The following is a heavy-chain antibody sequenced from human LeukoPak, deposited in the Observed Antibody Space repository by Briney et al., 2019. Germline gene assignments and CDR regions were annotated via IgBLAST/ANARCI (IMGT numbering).Heavy chain of an antibody. Sequence: SVKVSCKASGATFNTYAITWVRQTPGQGLEWMGRIIPMLAIPNIAQNFQGRLTITADKSTSTAYMELSSLRSEDTAVYYCARPLWFGELLDAFDIWGQGTMVTVSS. CDR1: GATFNTYA. CDR2: IIPMLAIP. J-gene: IGHJ3*02. CDR3: ARPLWFGELLDAFDI. D-gene: IGHD3-10*01. V-gene: IGHV1-69*04.